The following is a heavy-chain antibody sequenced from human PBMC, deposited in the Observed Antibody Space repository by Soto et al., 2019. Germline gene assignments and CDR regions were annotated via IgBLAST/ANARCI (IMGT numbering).Heavy chain of an antibody. D-gene: IGHD6-19*01. J-gene: IGHJ4*02. Sequence: LRLSCQASSFNFDNYGMHWVRQAPGKGLEWVAVITYDGENKYYADSVKGRFTISRDNSKNTLSLHLNTLKPEGTAVYHCAKDRVGGTFYTPLGFWGQGTLVTVSS. CDR2: ITYDGENK. CDR3: AKDRVGGTFYTPLGF. V-gene: IGHV3-30*18. CDR1: SFNFDNYG.